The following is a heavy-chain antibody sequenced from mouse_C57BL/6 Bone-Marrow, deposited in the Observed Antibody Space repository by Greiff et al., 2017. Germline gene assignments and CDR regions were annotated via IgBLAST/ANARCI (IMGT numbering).Heavy chain of an antibody. V-gene: IGHV2-9-1*01. CDR1: GFSLTSYA. CDR2: IWTGGGT. J-gene: IGHJ1*03. CDR3: ARDGGWPPYWYFDV. Sequence: LQESGPGLVAPSQSLSITCTVSGFSLTSYAISWVRQPPGKGLEWLGVIWTGGGTNYNSALKSRLSISKDNSKSQVFLKMNSLQTDDTARYYCARDGGWPPYWYFDVWGTGTTVTVSS. D-gene: IGHD1-1*02.